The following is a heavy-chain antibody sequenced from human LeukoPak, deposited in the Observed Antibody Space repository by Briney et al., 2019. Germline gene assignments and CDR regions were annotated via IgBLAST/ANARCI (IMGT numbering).Heavy chain of an antibody. V-gene: IGHV3-30*02. CDR2: IQYDGSNK. J-gene: IGHJ4*02. Sequence: GGSLRLSCAASGFTFSSYGMHWVRQAPGKGLEWVAFIQYDGSNKYYSDSVKGRFTISRDNSKNTLYLQMNSLRAEDTAVYYCAKERDTAMVTIDYWGQGTLVTVSS. CDR3: AKERDTAMVTIDY. D-gene: IGHD5-18*01. CDR1: GFTFSSYG.